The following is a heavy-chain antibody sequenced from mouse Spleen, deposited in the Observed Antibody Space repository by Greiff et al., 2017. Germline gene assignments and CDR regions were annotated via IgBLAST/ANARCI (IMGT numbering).Heavy chain of an antibody. V-gene: IGHV1-26*01. CDR2: INPNNGGT. D-gene: IGHD2-5*01. Sequence: VQLQQSGPELVKPGASVKISCKASGYTFTDYYMNWVKQSHGKSLEWIGDINPNNGGTSYNQKFKGKATLTVDKSSSTAYMELRSLTSEDSAVYYCASRSNFAYWGQGTLVTVSA. J-gene: IGHJ3*01. CDR3: ASRSNFAY. CDR1: GYTFTDYY.